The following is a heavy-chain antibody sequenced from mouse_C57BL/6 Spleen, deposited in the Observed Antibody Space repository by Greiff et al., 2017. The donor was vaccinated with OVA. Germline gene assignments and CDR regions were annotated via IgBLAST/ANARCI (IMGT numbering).Heavy chain of an antibody. CDR2: ISYDGSN. CDR3: ARAKDGYSYAMDY. Sequence: DVQLQESGPGLVKPSQSLSLTCSVTGYSITSGYYWNWIRQFPGNKLEWMGYISYDGSNNYNPSLKNRISITRDTSKNQFFLKLNSVTTEDTATYYCARAKDGYSYAMDYWGQGTSVTVSS. D-gene: IGHD2-3*01. J-gene: IGHJ4*01. CDR1: GYSITSGYY. V-gene: IGHV3-6*01.